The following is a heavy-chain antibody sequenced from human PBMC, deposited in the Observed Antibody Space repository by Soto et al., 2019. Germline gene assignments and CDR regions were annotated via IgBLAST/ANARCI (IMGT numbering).Heavy chain of an antibody. J-gene: IGHJ6*02. CDR3: ARDSRGDFWSGYYTSHYYYGMEV. Sequence: ASVKVSCKASGYTFTSYGISWVRQAPGQGLEWMGWISAYNGNTNYAQKLQGRVTMTTDTSTSTAYTELRSLRSDDTAVYYCARDSRGDFWSGYYTSHYYYGMEVWGQGTTVTVSS. CDR1: GYTFTSYG. D-gene: IGHD3-3*01. CDR2: ISAYNGNT. V-gene: IGHV1-18*01.